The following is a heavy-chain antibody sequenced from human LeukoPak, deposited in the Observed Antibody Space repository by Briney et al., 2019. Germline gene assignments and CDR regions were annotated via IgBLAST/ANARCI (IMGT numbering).Heavy chain of an antibody. J-gene: IGHJ3*02. CDR2: ISSRGSP. CDR1: GASIRTNY. V-gene: IGHV4-59*01. Sequence: PSETLSLTCTVSGASIRTNYWSWIRQAPGKGLEWIAFISSRGSPNYNPSLKSRLTMSLDTSNNQFSLKLASVSAADTAVYYCAREKYDSRGSYAFDIWGQGTMVTVSS. CDR3: AREKYDSRGSYAFDI. D-gene: IGHD3-22*01.